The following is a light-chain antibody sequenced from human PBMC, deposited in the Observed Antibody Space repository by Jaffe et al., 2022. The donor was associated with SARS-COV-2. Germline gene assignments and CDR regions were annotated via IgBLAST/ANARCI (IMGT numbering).Light chain of an antibody. CDR2: AAS. J-gene: IGKJ2*01. CDR1: QNIYNH. CDR3: QESNSVR. V-gene: IGKV1-39*01. Sequence: DIQMTQSPSSMSASVGDTVLITCRASQNIYNHLNWYQHKPGKAPKLLIYAASTLQSGVPSRFSVGGSGTDFTLTISSLQPEDFATYYCQESNSVRFGQGTKLEMK.